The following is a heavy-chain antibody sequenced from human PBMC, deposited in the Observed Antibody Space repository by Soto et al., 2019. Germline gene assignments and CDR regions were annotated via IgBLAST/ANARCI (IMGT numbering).Heavy chain of an antibody. CDR2: ISSDGSNE. CDR1: GFTFRSYA. J-gene: IGHJ6*02. Sequence: GGSLRLSCAASGFTFRSYALHWVRQAPGKGLEWVAVISSDGSNEYYADSVKGRFTISRGNSKNTLYLQMNSLRAEDTAVYYCARDRGGFYSYYYYYGMDVWGQGTTVTVSS. D-gene: IGHD2-21*01. V-gene: IGHV3-30-3*01. CDR3: ARDRGGFYSYYYYYGMDV.